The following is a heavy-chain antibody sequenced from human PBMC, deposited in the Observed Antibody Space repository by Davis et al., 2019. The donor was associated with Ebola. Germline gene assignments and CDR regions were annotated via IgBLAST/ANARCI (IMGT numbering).Heavy chain of an antibody. CDR2: ISSSGSTI. CDR3: ARGVEWELNWFDP. J-gene: IGHJ5*02. V-gene: IGHV3-11*01. CDR1: GFTFSDYY. Sequence: GESLKISCAASGFTFSDYYMSWIRQAPGKGLEWVSYISSSGSTIYYADSVKGRSTISRDNAKNSLYLQMNSLRAEDTAVYYCARGVEWELNWFDPWGQGTLVTVSS. D-gene: IGHD1-26*01.